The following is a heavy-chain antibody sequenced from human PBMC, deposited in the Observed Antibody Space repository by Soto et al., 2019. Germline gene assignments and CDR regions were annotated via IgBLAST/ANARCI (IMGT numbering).Heavy chain of an antibody. CDR1: GGSISSGGYY. CDR2: IYYSGST. CDR3: ARADYDFWSGSQNWFDP. D-gene: IGHD3-3*01. Sequence: SETLSLTCTVSGGSISSGGYYWSWIRQHPGKGLEWIGYIYYSGSTYYNPSPKSRVTISVDTSKNQFSLKLSSVTAADTAVYYCARADYDFWSGSQNWFDPWGQGTLVTVSS. J-gene: IGHJ5*02. V-gene: IGHV4-31*03.